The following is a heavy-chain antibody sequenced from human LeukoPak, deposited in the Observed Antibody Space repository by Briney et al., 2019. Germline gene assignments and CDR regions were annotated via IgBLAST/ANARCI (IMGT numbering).Heavy chain of an antibody. CDR3: ARGPLPDY. J-gene: IGHJ4*02. CDR1: GGSFSGYY. Sequence: SETLSLTCAVYGGSFSGYYWSWIRQPPGQGLEWIGEINQSGSTNYNPSLKSRVPISVDTSKNQSSLKLSSVTAADTAVYYCARGPLPDYCGERTLVTVSS. V-gene: IGHV4-34*01. CDR2: INQSGST.